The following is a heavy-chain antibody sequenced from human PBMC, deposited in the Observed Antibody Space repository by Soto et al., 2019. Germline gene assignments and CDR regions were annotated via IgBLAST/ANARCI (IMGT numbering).Heavy chain of an antibody. V-gene: IGHV4-39*01. Sequence: QLQLQESGPGLVKPSETLSLTCTVSGGSISRSSYYWGWIRQPPGKGLEWIGSIYYSGSTHYNPSLXGXAXLXXDTSKNQFSLTLSSVTAADTAVYYCATLGFGAADYWGQGTLVTVSS. CDR1: GGSISRSSYY. D-gene: IGHD3-10*01. CDR3: ATLGFGAADY. J-gene: IGHJ4*02. CDR2: IYYSGST.